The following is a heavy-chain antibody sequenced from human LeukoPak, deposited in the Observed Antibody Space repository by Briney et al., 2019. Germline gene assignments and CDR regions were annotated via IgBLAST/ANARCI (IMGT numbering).Heavy chain of an antibody. CDR1: GFTVSSNY. CDR3: ASYSSSWYVDY. V-gene: IGHV3-53*01. Sequence: GGSLRLSCAASGFTVSSNYMSWVRQAPGKGLEWVSVIYSGGSTYYADSVKGRFTISRDNSKNTLYLQMNSLRAEDTAVYYCASYSSSWYVDYWGQGTLVTVSS. CDR2: IYSGGST. J-gene: IGHJ4*02. D-gene: IGHD6-13*01.